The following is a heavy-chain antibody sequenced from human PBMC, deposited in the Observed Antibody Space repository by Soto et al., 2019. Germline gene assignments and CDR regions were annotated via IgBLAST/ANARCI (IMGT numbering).Heavy chain of an antibody. CDR1: GFTFSSYE. V-gene: IGHV3-48*03. CDR3: ARRGAWFDP. CDR2: ISSSGSTI. J-gene: IGHJ5*02. Sequence: LRLSCAASGFTFSSYEMNWVRQAPGKGLEWVSYISSSGSTIYYTDSVKGRFTSSRDNAKNSLYLQMNSLRAEDTAVYYCARRGAWFDPWGQGTLVTVSS.